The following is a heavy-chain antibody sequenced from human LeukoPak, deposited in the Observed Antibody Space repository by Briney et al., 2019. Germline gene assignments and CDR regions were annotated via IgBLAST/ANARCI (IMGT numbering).Heavy chain of an antibody. V-gene: IGHV3-30*18. CDR1: GFTFRTYG. CDR2: ISYDGSNN. CDR3: AKAGIQGVSDC. Sequence: GGSLGLSCAASGFTFRTYGMHWVRQAPGKGLEWVAVISYDGSNNYYGDSVKGRFTISRDNSKNTLYLQMNGLRAEDTAVYYCAKAGIQGVSDCWGQGTLVTVSS. J-gene: IGHJ4*02. D-gene: IGHD3-10*01.